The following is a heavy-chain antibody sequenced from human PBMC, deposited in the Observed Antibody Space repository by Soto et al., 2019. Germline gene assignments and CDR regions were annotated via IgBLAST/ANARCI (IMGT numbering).Heavy chain of an antibody. CDR2: IIPIFGTA. CDR1: GGTFSSYA. D-gene: IGHD2-15*01. J-gene: IGHJ4*02. V-gene: IGHV1-69*13. CDR3: ARDGVVGAYQYYFDY. Sequence: SVKVSCKASGGTFSSYAISWVRQAPGQGLEWMGGIIPIFGTANYAQKFQGRVTITADESTSSAYMELSSLRSEDTAVYYCARDGVVGAYQYYFDYWGQGTLVTVSS.